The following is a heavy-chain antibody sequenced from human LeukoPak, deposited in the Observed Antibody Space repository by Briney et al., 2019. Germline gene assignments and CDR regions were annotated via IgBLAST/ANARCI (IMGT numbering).Heavy chain of an antibody. J-gene: IGHJ4*02. CDR2: ISGSGGST. CDR3: AKGGIILMVYAYVY. Sequence: GESLKISCAASGFTFSNSAMSWVRQAPGKGLEWVSTISGSGGSTYYADSVKGRFTISRDNSKNTLYLQMNSLRAEDTAMYYCAKGGIILMVYAYVYWGQGTLVTVSS. V-gene: IGHV3-23*01. CDR1: GFTFSNSA. D-gene: IGHD2-8*01.